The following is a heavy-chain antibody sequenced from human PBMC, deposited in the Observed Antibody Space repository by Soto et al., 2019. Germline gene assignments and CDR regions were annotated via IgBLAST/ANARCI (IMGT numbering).Heavy chain of an antibody. CDR3: ARAVRSGSYPYYYYGMDV. CDR2: INSDGSST. D-gene: IGHD3-10*01. Sequence: GSLRLSCAASGFTFSSYWMHWVRQAPGEGLVWVSRINSDGSSTSYADSVKGRFTISRDNAKNTLYLQMNSLRAEDTAVYYCARAVRSGSYPYYYYGMDVWGQGTTVTVSS. CDR1: GFTFSSYW. J-gene: IGHJ6*02. V-gene: IGHV3-74*01.